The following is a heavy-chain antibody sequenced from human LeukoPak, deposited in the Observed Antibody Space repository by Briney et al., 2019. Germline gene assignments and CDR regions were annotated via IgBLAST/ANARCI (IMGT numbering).Heavy chain of an antibody. Sequence: GGSLRLSCAASGFTFSSYAMHWVRQAPGKGLEWVAFIRYDGSNKYYADSVKGRFTISRDNSKNTLYLQMNSLRAEDTAVYYCAKDHPTGFLEWHQPDYWGQGTLVTVSS. V-gene: IGHV3-30*02. CDR1: GFTFSSYA. J-gene: IGHJ4*02. CDR2: IRYDGSNK. D-gene: IGHD3-3*01. CDR3: AKDHPTGFLEWHQPDY.